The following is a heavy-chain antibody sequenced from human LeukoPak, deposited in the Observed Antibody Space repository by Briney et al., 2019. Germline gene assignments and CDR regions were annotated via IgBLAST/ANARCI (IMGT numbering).Heavy chain of an antibody. CDR3: ARGGLDCSSTSCYEGYYYYYGMDV. CDR2: ISSSGSTI. V-gene: IGHV3-11*01. Sequence: GGSLRLSCAASGFTFSDYYMSWIRQAPGKGLEWVSYISSSGSTIYYADSVKGRFTISRDNAKNSLYLQMNSLRAEDTAVYYCARGGLDCSSTSCYEGYYYYYGMDVWGQGTTVTVSS. D-gene: IGHD2-2*01. J-gene: IGHJ6*02. CDR1: GFTFSDYY.